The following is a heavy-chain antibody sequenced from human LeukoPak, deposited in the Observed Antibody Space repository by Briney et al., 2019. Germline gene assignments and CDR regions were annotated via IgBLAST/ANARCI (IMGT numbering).Heavy chain of an antibody. CDR2: ISSSSSTI. CDR3: AKVEGIVVVAATHEYYDY. Sequence: GGSLRLSCAASGFTFSSYSMNWVRQAPGKGLEWVSYISSSSSTIYYADSVKGRFTISRDNAKNSLYLQMNSLRAEDTAVYYCAKVEGIVVVAATHEYYDYWGQGTPVTVSS. J-gene: IGHJ4*02. CDR1: GFTFSSYS. V-gene: IGHV3-48*04. D-gene: IGHD2-15*01.